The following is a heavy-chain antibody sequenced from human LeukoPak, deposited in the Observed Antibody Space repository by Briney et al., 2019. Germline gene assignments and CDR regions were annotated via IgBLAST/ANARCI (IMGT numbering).Heavy chain of an antibody. CDR2: ISSSSSYI. J-gene: IGHJ4*02. V-gene: IGHV3-21*01. D-gene: IGHD5-18*01. CDR1: GFTFSSYS. Sequence: GGSLRLSCAASGFTFSSYSMNWVRQAPGKGLEWVSSISSSSSYIYYADSVKGRFTISRDNAKNSLYLQMNSLGAEDTAVYYCARDYRGDTAMVIGYWGQGTLVTVSS. CDR3: ARDYRGDTAMVIGY.